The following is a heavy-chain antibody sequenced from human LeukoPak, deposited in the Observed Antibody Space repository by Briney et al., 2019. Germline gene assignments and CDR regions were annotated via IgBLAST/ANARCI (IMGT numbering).Heavy chain of an antibody. CDR2: INGDGSTP. V-gene: IGHV3-74*01. J-gene: IGHJ4*02. CDR3: AREWKGALDF. Sequence: PGGSLRLSCTASGFTFTSNWLHWVRQAPGKGLMWVSRINGDGSTPRDADSVKGRFTTSRDSAKNTLFLQMNSLRAEDTAVYFCAREWKGALDFWGQGTLVTVSS. CDR1: GFTFTSNW. D-gene: IGHD1-1*01.